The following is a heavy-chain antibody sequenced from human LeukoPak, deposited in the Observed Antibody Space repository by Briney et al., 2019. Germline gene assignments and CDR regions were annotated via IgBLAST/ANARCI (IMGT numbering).Heavy chain of an antibody. Sequence: GGSLRLSCAASGFTFSNYWMSWVRQAPGKGLEWVANIKQDGSEKYCVDSVKGRFTISRDNAKNSLYLQMNSLRAEDTAVYYCAKDLGAGGGSVFDSWGQGTLVTVSS. J-gene: IGHJ4*02. CDR2: IKQDGSEK. D-gene: IGHD3-10*01. CDR1: GFTFSNYW. V-gene: IGHV3-7*03. CDR3: AKDLGAGGGSVFDS.